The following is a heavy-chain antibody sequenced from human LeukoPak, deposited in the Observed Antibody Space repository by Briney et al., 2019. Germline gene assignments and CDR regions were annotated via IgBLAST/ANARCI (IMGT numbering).Heavy chain of an antibody. CDR2: ISGSGGST. J-gene: IGHJ4*02. D-gene: IGHD3-3*01. CDR1: GFTFSSYA. Sequence: GGSLRLSCAASGFTFSSYAMSWVRQAPGKGLEWVSAISGSGGSTYYADSVKGRFTISRDNSKNTLYLQMNSLRAEDTAVYYCAKAHLGYYDFWSGFVSDYWGQGTLVTVSS. V-gene: IGHV3-23*01. CDR3: AKAHLGYYDFWSGFVSDY.